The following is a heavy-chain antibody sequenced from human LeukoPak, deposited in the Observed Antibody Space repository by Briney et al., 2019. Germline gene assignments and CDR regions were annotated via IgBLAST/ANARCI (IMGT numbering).Heavy chain of an antibody. CDR3: VLRFLEWLFPGW. Sequence: SVKVSFKASGGTFSSYTISWVRQAPGQGLEWMGRIIPILGIANYAQKFQGRVTITADKSTSTAYMELSSLRSEDTAVYYCVLRFLEWLFPGWWGQGTLVTVSS. J-gene: IGHJ4*02. D-gene: IGHD3-3*01. V-gene: IGHV1-69*02. CDR1: GGTFSSYT. CDR2: IIPILGIA.